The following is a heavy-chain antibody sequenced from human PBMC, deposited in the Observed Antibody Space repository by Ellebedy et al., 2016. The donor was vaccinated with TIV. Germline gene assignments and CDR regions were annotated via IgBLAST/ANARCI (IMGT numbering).Heavy chain of an antibody. J-gene: IGHJ6*02. V-gene: IGHV5-51*01. Sequence: PGGSLRLSCKGSGYSFTSYWIAWARQMPGKGLEWMGIIYPHDSDTRYSPSFQGQVTISADKSISTAYLQWSSLKASDTAMYYCARHNTDDYYYGMDVWGQGTTVTVSS. CDR1: GYSFTSYW. CDR3: ARHNTDDYYYGMDV. D-gene: IGHD2/OR15-2a*01. CDR2: IYPHDSDT.